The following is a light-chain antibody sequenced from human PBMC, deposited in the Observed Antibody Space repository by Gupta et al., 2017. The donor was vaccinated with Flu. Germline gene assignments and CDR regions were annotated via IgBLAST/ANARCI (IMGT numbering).Light chain of an antibody. Sequence: RVAISCSGNTSNIGRNKVDWYQQLPGTAPRLLIPSDSLRPSGVPDRFSGSKSGTSASLAIGGLQSEDEADYYCATWDDSLKGYVFGSGTTVTVL. V-gene: IGLV1-44*01. CDR2: SDS. CDR1: TSNIGRNK. J-gene: IGLJ1*01. CDR3: ATWDDSLKGYV.